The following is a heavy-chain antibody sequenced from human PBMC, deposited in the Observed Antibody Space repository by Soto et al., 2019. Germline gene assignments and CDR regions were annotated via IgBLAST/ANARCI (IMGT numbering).Heavy chain of an antibody. Sequence: QAQLVESGGGVVQPGTSLRLSCAASGFRFKSFVMHWVRQAPGKGLEWVAFTSYDGNNKDYGDSVKGRFTVSRDSSQNTLHLQMDFLRPEDTALYYCARWGTTGGFDLWGQGTLVSVSS. CDR3: ARWGTTGGFDL. J-gene: IGHJ4*02. CDR2: TSYDGNNK. D-gene: IGHD3-16*01. CDR1: GFRFKSFV. V-gene: IGHV3-30*19.